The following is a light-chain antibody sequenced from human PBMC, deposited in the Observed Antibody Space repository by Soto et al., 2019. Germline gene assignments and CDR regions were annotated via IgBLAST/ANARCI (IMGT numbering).Light chain of an antibody. V-gene: IGLV2-23*01. Sequence: QSALTQPASVSGSPGQSSTLSFTGTSSGVGSYNLVSWYQQHPGKAPKPMIYEGSQRPSGVSNRFSGSKSGNTASLTISGLQDQDEADYYCCSYAGSSTWVFGGGTKLTVL. J-gene: IGLJ3*02. CDR1: SSGVGSYNL. CDR2: EGS. CDR3: CSYAGSSTWV.